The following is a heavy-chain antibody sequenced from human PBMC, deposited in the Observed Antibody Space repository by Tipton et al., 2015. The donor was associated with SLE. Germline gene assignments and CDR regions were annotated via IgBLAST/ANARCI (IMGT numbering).Heavy chain of an antibody. D-gene: IGHD6-19*01. J-gene: IGHJ4*02. CDR2: LVDSGNT. CDR1: GGSIVGNY. V-gene: IGHV4-59*01. CDR3: AKGSGWYKD. Sequence: TLSLTCTVSGGSIVGNYWSWIRQPPGTGLEWIASLVDSGNTNYNPSPRRRVTTSIDTPKSQFSLKLSSVTAADTAVHYCAKGSGWYKDWGQGTLVTVSS.